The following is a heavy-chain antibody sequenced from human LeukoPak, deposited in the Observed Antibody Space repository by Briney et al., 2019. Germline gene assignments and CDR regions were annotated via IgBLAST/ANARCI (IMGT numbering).Heavy chain of an antibody. J-gene: IGHJ6*02. CDR2: IYSGGST. CDR1: GFTFSSSA. Sequence: TGGSLRLSCAASGFTFSSSAMHWVRQAPGKGLEWVSVIYSGGSTYYADSVKGRFTISRHNSKNTLYLQMNSLRAEDTAVYYCARDLVFPSSPYYYYGMDVWGQGTTVTVSS. D-gene: IGHD6-6*01. V-gene: IGHV3-53*04. CDR3: ARDLVFPSSPYYYYGMDV.